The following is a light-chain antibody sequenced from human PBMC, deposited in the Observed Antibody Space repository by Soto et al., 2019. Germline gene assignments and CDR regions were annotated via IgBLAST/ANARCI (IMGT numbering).Light chain of an antibody. V-gene: IGKV3D-15*01. J-gene: IGKJ5*01. CDR3: QQYGTSEII. CDR2: GAS. Sequence: EIVMTQSPATLSVSPGEGATLSCRASESIANNLAWYQQRPGQAPRLLIYGASTRATGIPARFSGSGSGTDFTLTISRLETEDFAVFYCQQYGTSEIIFGQGTRLEIK. CDR1: ESIANN.